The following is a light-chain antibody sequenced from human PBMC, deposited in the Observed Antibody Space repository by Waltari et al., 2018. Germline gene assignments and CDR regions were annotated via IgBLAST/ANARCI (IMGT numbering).Light chain of an antibody. CDR1: QSISSY. V-gene: IGKV1-39*01. CDR2: AAS. J-gene: IGKJ5*01. Sequence: DIQITQSPSSLSASVGDRVTITCRASQSISSYLNWYQQKRGRAPKLLIYAASSLQSGVPSRFSGSGSGTDFTLTISSLQPDDFATYYCQQSYSTPITFGQGTRLEIK. CDR3: QQSYSTPIT.